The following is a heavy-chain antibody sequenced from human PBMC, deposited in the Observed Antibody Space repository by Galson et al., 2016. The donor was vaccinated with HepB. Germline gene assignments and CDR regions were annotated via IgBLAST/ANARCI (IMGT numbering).Heavy chain of an antibody. CDR1: GFSFGTYA. Sequence: RLSCAASGFSFGTYAMSWVRQAPGKGLQWVSGISAGGTTYYPDSMKGRFTISRDNSQNTVYLQMHSLSVEDTAIYFCARDLASTATDWGQGTLVTVSS. J-gene: IGHJ4*02. CDR2: ISAGGTT. V-gene: IGHV3-23*01. D-gene: IGHD5-12*01. CDR3: ARDLASTATD.